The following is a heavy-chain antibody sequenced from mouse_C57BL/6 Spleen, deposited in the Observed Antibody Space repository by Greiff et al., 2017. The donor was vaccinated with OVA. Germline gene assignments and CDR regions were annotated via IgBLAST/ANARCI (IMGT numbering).Heavy chain of an antibody. CDR1: GYTFTSYW. V-gene: IGHV1-52*01. CDR3: ARLGSSLYYFDY. Sequence: VQLQQPGAELVRPGSSVKLSCKASGYTFTSYWMHWVKQRPIQGLEWIGNIDPSDSETHYNQKFKDKATLTVDKSSSTAYMQLSSLTSEDSAVYYCARLGSSLYYFDYWGQGTTLTVSS. D-gene: IGHD1-1*01. J-gene: IGHJ2*01. CDR2: IDPSDSET.